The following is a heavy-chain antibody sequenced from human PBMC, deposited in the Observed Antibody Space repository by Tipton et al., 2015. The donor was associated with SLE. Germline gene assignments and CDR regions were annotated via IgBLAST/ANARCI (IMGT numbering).Heavy chain of an antibody. CDR2: IYYGGGT. V-gene: IGHV4-31*03. J-gene: IGHJ3*02. CDR3: ARRTEAWEQRAFDI. Sequence: TLSLTCTVSGGSISRIGYYWSWIRQPPGKGLEWIGNIYYGGGTYYNPSLESRVTISLDTSKNQFSLNLNSVTAADTAVYYCARRTEAWEQRAFDIWGQGTMVTVSS. CDR1: GGSISRIGYY. D-gene: IGHD1-26*01.